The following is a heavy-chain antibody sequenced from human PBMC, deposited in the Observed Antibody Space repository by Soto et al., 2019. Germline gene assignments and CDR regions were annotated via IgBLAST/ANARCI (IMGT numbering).Heavy chain of an antibody. CDR3: ARALSTHIAVAGMGYFDS. Sequence: SETLSLTCAVSGGSISSGGFSWSWIRQSPGKGLEWIGYIYHAGSTFYSPSLKSRVTMSVDRSKNQFSLKLHAVTAADTAVYYCARALSTHIAVAGMGYFDSWGPGTLVTVSS. J-gene: IGHJ4*02. CDR2: IYHAGST. V-gene: IGHV4-30-2*06. CDR1: GGSISSGGFS. D-gene: IGHD6-19*01.